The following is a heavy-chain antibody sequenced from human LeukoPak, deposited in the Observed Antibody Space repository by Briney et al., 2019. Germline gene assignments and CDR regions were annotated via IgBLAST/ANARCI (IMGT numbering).Heavy chain of an antibody. J-gene: IGHJ4*02. V-gene: IGHV6-1*01. CDR3: ARDSRGRYSSSWYFDY. D-gene: IGHD6-13*01. CDR1: GDSVSSNSAA. Sequence: SQTLSLTCAISGDSVSSNSAAWNWIRQSPSRGLEWLGRTYYRSKWYNDYAVFVKSRITINPDTSKNQFSLQLNSVTPEDTAVYYCARDSRGRYSSSWYFDYWGQGTLVTVSS. CDR2: TYYRSKWYN.